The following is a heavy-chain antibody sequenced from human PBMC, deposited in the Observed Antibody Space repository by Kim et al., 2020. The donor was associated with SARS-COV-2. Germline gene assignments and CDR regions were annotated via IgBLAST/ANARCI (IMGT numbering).Heavy chain of an antibody. J-gene: IGHJ4*02. CDR3: ARAPYNWNFTPLGFDY. D-gene: IGHD1-7*01. CDR1: GGSFSGYY. CDR2: INHSGST. V-gene: IGHV4-34*01. Sequence: SETLSLTCAVYGGSFSGYYWSWIRQPPGKGLEWIGEINHSGSTNYNPSLKSRVTISVDTSKNQFSLKLSSVTAADTAVYYCARAPYNWNFTPLGFDYWGQGTLVTVSS.